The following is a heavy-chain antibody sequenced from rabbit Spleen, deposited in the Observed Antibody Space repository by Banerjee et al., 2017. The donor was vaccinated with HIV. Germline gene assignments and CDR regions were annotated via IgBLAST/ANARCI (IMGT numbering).Heavy chain of an antibody. CDR3: ARGSATMTMVITGFYLSL. D-gene: IGHD2-1*01. CDR1: GFSFNSGYD. Sequence: QSLEESGGGLVKPGASLTLTCKASGFSFNSGYDMCWVRQAPGKGLEWIACIGAGSSGSTYYASWAKGRFTISKASSTTVTLQMTSLTVADTATYFCARGSATMTMVITGFYLSLWGQGTLVTVS. J-gene: IGHJ4*01. V-gene: IGHV1S40*01. CDR2: IGAGSSGST.